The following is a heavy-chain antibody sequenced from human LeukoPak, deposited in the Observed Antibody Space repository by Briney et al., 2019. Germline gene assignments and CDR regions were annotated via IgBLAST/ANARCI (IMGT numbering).Heavy chain of an antibody. D-gene: IGHD3-10*01. V-gene: IGHV3-48*04. J-gene: IGHJ6*02. CDR2: IGSSSSTI. CDR1: GFTFSSYS. CDR3: AVWFGELPLGYYYGMDV. Sequence: GGSLRLSCAASGFTFSSYSMNWVRQAPGKGLEWVSYIGSSSSTIYYADSVKGRFTISRDNAKNSLYLQMNSLRAEDTAVYYCAVWFGELPLGYYYGMDVWGQGTTVTVSS.